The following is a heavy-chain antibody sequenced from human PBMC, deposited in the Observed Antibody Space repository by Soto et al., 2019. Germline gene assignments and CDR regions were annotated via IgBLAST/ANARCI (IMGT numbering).Heavy chain of an antibody. Sequence: QVQLVESGGGVVQPGRSLRLSCAASGFTFSSYGMHWVRQAPGKGLEWVAVISYDGSNKYYADSVKGRFTISTDNSKNTLYQQMNSLRAEDTAVYYCAKDHRNIVGATTGRVYGMDVWGQGTTVTVSS. CDR1: GFTFSSYG. CDR3: AKDHRNIVGATTGRVYGMDV. D-gene: IGHD1-26*01. J-gene: IGHJ6*02. CDR2: ISYDGSNK. V-gene: IGHV3-30*18.